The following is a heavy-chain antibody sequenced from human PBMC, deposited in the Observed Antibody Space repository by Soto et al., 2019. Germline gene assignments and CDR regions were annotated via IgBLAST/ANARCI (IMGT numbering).Heavy chain of an antibody. CDR3: ARGPPDYYYYGMDV. CDR2: MNPNSGNT. Sequence: ASVKVSFKASGYTFTSYDINWLRQATGQGLEWMGWMNPNSGNTGYAQKFQGRVTMTRNTSISTAYMELSSLRSEDTAVYYCARGPPDYYYYGMDVWGQGTTVTVSS. CDR1: GYTFTSYD. J-gene: IGHJ6*02. V-gene: IGHV1-8*01.